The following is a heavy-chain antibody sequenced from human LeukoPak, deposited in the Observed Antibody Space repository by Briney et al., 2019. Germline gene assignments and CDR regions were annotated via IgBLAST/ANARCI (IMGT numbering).Heavy chain of an antibody. V-gene: IGHV4-59*01. CDR3: ARDNPRNAGELDY. D-gene: IGHD3-16*01. J-gene: IGHJ4*02. CDR2: AYYSGST. CDR1: GGSISSYY. Sequence: SETLSLTCTVSGGSISSYYWSWIRQPPGKGLEWIGYAYYSGSTNCNPSLKSRVTISIDTSKSQLSLKLSSVTAADTAVYYCARDNPRNAGELDYWGQGTLVTVSS.